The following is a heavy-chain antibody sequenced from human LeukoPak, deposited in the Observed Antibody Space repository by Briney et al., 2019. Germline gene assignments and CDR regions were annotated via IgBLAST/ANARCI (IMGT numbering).Heavy chain of an antibody. J-gene: IGHJ3*02. CDR1: GFTVSSTE. CDR3: ARSPVLLWFGGTGAFDI. D-gene: IGHD3-10*01. Sequence: PGRSLRPAFAASGFTVSSTEMGWFRQAPGKGLGWVAFIYSGGSPYYAASVKGRFTISRDNSKNPLYLQTNSLRAEDTAVYYCARSPVLLWFGGTGAFDIWGQGTMVTVSS. V-gene: IGHV3-53*01. CDR2: IYSGGSP.